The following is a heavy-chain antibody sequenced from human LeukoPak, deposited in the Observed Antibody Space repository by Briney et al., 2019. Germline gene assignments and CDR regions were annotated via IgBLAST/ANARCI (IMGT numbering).Heavy chain of an antibody. D-gene: IGHD5-18*01. J-gene: IGHJ4*02. V-gene: IGHV4-59*08. CDR3: ARHVFDTLPSDY. Sequence: PSESLSLTCTVSGGSISSYYWSWIRQPPGKGLEWIGYISYSGSTNYNPSLKSRVTISVDTSKNQFSLKLSSVTAADTAVYYCARHVFDTLPSDYWGQGTLVTVSP. CDR1: GGSISSYY. CDR2: ISYSGST.